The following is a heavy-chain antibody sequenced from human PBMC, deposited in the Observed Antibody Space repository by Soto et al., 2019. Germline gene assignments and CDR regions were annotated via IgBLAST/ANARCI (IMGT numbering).Heavy chain of an antibody. D-gene: IGHD2-15*01. CDR1: GDTFSSYA. CDR2: MIPIFVTA. CDR3: ARVGCSGGSCPKNYYYGMDV. J-gene: IGHJ6*02. V-gene: IGHV1-69*12. Sequence: QVQLVQSGAEVKKPGSSVKVSYKASGDTFSSYAFSWVRQAPGHGLEWMGGMIPIFVTANYAQRFQGRVTITADESTSTDYMEVSSLRSEDTAVYYCARVGCSGGSCPKNYYYGMDVWGQGTTVTVSS.